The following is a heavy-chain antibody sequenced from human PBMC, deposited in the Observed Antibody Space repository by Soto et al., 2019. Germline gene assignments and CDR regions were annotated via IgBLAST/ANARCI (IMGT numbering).Heavy chain of an antibody. V-gene: IGHV5-51*01. D-gene: IGHD6-19*01. Sequence: GESLKISCQAFGYNFTNYWIGWVRQVPGKGLEWMGIIYTGDSDTRYSPSFQGQVTISADKSISTAYLQWSSLKASDTAIYYCAIRGASQWLKFWGQGTLVTVSS. J-gene: IGHJ4*02. CDR1: GYNFTNYW. CDR2: IYTGDSDT. CDR3: AIRGASQWLKF.